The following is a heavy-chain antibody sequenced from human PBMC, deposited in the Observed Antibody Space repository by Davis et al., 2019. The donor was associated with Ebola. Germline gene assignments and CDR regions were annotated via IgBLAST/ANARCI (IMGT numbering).Heavy chain of an antibody. Sequence: SETLSLTCAVYGGSFSSYYWGWIRQPPGKGLEWIGSIYYSGSTYYNPSLKSRVTISVDTSKNQFSLKLSSVTAADTAVYYCARHSALPAAMVFDWFDPWGQGTLVTVSS. D-gene: IGHD2-2*01. J-gene: IGHJ5*02. CDR2: IYYSGST. CDR1: GGSFSSYY. V-gene: IGHV4-39*01. CDR3: ARHSALPAAMVFDWFDP.